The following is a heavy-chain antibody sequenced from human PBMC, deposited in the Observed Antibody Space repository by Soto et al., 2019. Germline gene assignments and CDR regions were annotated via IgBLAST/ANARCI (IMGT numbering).Heavy chain of an antibody. D-gene: IGHD1-26*01. CDR1: GGTFSSYT. V-gene: IGHV1-69*02. Sequence: SVKVSCKASGGTFSSYTISWVRQAPGQGLEWMGRIIPILGIANYAQKLQGRVTIAADKSTSTVYKELNSLRSEDTAVYYCASRDYSGSTRYWGQGNLVTVSS. CDR2: IIPILGIA. CDR3: ASRDYSGSTRY. J-gene: IGHJ4*02.